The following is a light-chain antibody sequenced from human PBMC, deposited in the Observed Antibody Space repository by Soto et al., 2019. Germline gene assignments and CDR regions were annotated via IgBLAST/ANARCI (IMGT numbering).Light chain of an antibody. Sequence: DVQLTQSPSSLSASVGDRVTITCQASQDIRNNLNWYRQKPVKAPNLLIYDSSNLETGVPSTFSGSGFGTDFTFTISSLRPEDIATYYCQKSDHLPLFGPGTKVDIK. J-gene: IGKJ3*01. V-gene: IGKV1-33*01. CDR1: QDIRNN. CDR3: QKSDHLPL. CDR2: DSS.